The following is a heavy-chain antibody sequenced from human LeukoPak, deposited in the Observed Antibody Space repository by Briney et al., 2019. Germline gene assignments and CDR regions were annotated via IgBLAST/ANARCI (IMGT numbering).Heavy chain of an antibody. CDR1: GFTLSSNW. CDR2: IYSDGSRT. Sequence: GGSLRLSCAGSGFTLSSNWMHWVRQAPGKGLVWVSRIYSDGSRTNYADSVKGRFTISGDNAKNTQYLQMSSLRAEDTAVYYCARSGRGGAFDIWGQGTMVTVSS. CDR3: ARSGRGGAFDI. V-gene: IGHV3-74*01. D-gene: IGHD1-26*01. J-gene: IGHJ3*02.